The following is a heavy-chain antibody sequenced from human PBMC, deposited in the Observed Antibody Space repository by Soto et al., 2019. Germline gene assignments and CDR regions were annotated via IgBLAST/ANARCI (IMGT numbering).Heavy chain of an antibody. Sequence: ASVKVSCKASGYTFTSYDINWVRQDTGQGLEWMGWMKPNSGNTGYAQKFQGRVTMTRNTSISTAYMELSSLRSEDTAVYYCARQNDYGDYVSYFQHWGQGTLVTSPQ. D-gene: IGHD4-17*01. CDR3: ARQNDYGDYVSYFQH. CDR1: GYTFTSYD. J-gene: IGHJ1*01. CDR2: MKPNSGNT. V-gene: IGHV1-8*01.